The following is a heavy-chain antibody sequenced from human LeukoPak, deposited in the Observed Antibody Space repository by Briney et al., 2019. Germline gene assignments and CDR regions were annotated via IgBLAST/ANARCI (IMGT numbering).Heavy chain of an antibody. D-gene: IGHD5-12*01. J-gene: IGHJ4*02. V-gene: IGHV1-46*01. CDR2: INPSGGST. Sequence: ASVKVSCKASGGTFTSYYMHWVRQAPGQGLEWMGIINPSGGSTSYAQKFQGRVTMTRDMSTSTVYMELSSLRSEDTAVYYCARDGGYSGYDTEGGGVDYWGQGTLVTVSS. CDR1: GGTFTSYY. CDR3: ARDGGYSGYDTEGGGVDY.